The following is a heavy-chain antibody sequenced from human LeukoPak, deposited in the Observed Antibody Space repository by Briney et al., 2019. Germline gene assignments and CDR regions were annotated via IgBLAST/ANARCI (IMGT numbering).Heavy chain of an antibody. Sequence: GGSLRLSCAASGFTVSSNYMSWVRQAPGKGLEWVSAISGSGGSTYYADSVKGRFTISRDNSKNTLYLQMNSLRAEDTAVYYCAKYRTRGTTVTPFDYWGQGTLVTVSS. D-gene: IGHD4-17*01. CDR2: ISGSGGST. CDR3: AKYRTRGTTVTPFDY. CDR1: GFTVSSNY. J-gene: IGHJ4*02. V-gene: IGHV3-23*01.